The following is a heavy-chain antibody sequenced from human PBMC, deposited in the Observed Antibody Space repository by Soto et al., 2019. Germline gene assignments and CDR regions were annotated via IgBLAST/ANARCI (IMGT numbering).Heavy chain of an antibody. J-gene: IGHJ4*02. CDR1: GPSFSGYY. D-gene: IGHD2-15*01. CDR2: INHSGST. V-gene: IGHV4-34*01. CDR3: AGPWSSFDS. Sequence: KPSETLSLTCAVYGPSFSGYYWSWIRQPPGKGLEWIGEINHSGSTNYNPSLKSRVTISVDTSKNQISLMLSSMTAADTAVYYCAGPWSSFDSWGQGTLVTVSS.